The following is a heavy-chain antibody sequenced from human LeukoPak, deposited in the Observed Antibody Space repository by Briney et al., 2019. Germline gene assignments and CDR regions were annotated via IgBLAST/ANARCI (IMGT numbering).Heavy chain of an antibody. D-gene: IGHD6-13*01. Sequence: SETLSLTCTVSGGSISSYYWSWIRQPPGKGLEWIGYIYYSGSTNYNPSLKSRVTISVDTSKNQFYLKLISVTAADTAVYYCAIVLAAAGCDAFDIWGQGTMVTVSS. CDR2: IYYSGST. CDR3: AIVLAAAGCDAFDI. J-gene: IGHJ3*02. V-gene: IGHV4-59*01. CDR1: GGSISSYY.